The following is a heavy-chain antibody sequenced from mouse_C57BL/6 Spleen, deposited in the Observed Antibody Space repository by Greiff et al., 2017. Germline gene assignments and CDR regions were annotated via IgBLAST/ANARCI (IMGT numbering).Heavy chain of an antibody. V-gene: IGHV1-62-2*01. CDR3: ARREGGYDYFYAMDY. J-gene: IGHJ4*01. Sequence: VKLVESGAELVKPGASVKLSCKASGYTFTEYTIPWVKQRSGQGLEWIGWFYPGSGSIKYNEKFKDKATLTADKSSSTVYLELSRLTSEDSAVYFCARREGGYDYFYAMDYWGQGTSVTVSS. CDR1: GYTFTEYT. D-gene: IGHD2-4*01. CDR2: FYPGSGSI.